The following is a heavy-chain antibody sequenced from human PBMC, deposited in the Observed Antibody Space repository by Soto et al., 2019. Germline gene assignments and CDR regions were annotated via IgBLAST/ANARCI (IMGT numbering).Heavy chain of an antibody. J-gene: IGHJ4*02. CDR2: IKSWTDGGRV. CDR3: AKLTDDIVVVVAAPFDY. D-gene: IGHD2-15*01. Sequence: EVPLVESGGALVKPGESLTLSCAASGFTFNSAWMTWVRQAPGKGLEWVGRIKSWTDGGRVDTAAPVKGRFTISRDDSKNTLYLQMNSLRVEDTAVYYCAKLTDDIVVVVAAPFDYWGQGTLVTVSS. CDR1: GFTFNSAW. V-gene: IGHV3-15*02.